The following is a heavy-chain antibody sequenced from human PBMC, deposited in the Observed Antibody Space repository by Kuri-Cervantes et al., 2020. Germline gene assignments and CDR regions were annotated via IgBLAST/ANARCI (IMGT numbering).Heavy chain of an antibody. D-gene: IGHD3-22*01. CDR1: GYSISSGYY. J-gene: IGHJ4*02. CDR2: IYHSGST. V-gene: IGHV4-38-2*01. Sequence: SQTLSLTCAVSGYSISSGYYWGCIRQPPGKGLEWIGSIYHSGSTYYNPSLKSRLTISVDTSKNQLSLKLSSVTAADTAVYYCAKGVRGSGYFDYWGQGTLVTVSS. CDR3: AKGVRGSGYFDY.